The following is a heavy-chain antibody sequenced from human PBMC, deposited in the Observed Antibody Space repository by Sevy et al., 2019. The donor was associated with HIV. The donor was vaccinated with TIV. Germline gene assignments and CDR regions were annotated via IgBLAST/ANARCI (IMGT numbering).Heavy chain of an antibody. Sequence: GPVKVSCKASGYTFTGYYMHWVRQAPGQGLEWMGRINPNSGGTNYAQKFQGRVTMTRDTSISTAYMELSRLRSDDTAVYYCARVITMVRGAPSAFDIWGQGTMVTVSS. CDR2: INPNSGGT. CDR1: GYTFTGYY. J-gene: IGHJ3*02. V-gene: IGHV1-2*06. CDR3: ARVITMVRGAPSAFDI. D-gene: IGHD3-10*01.